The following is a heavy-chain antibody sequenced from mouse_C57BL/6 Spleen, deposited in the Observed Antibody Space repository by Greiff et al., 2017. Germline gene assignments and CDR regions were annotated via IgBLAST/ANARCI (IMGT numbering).Heavy chain of an antibody. J-gene: IGHJ2*01. V-gene: IGHV1-15*01. D-gene: IGHD1-1*01. CDR2: LDPETGGT. CDR1: GYTFTDYE. Sequence: VQLQQSGAELVRPGASVTLSCKASGYTFTDYEMHWVKQTPVHGLEWIGALDPETGGTAYNQKFKGKAILTADKSSSTAYMELRSLTSEDSAVYYCTRRGYGSRFDYWGQGTTLTVSS. CDR3: TRRGYGSRFDY.